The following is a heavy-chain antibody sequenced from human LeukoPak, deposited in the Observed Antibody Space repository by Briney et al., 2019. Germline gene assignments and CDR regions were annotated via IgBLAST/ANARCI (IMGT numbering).Heavy chain of an antibody. CDR2: IWSDGTNE. J-gene: IGHJ3*02. CDR1: GFTFSSYG. V-gene: IGHV3-33*01. CDR3: AINHYGSNSDIFDI. D-gene: IGHD3-10*01. Sequence: PGGSLRLSCAASGFTFSSYGMHWVRQAPGKGLEWVAVIWSDGTNEDYVDSVKGRFTISRDNSKNTLYLQMNSLRAEDTAVYYCAINHYGSNSDIFDIRGQGTMVTVSS.